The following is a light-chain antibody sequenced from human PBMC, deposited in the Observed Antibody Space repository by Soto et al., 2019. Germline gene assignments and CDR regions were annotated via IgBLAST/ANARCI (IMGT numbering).Light chain of an antibody. CDR2: AAS. J-gene: IGKJ5*01. CDR3: QQSYSTPSIT. Sequence: DIQMTQSPSSLSASVVDGVTITCRASQSISSYLNWYQQKPGKAPKLLIYAASSLQSGVPSRFSGSGSGTDFTLTISSLQPEDFATYYCQQSYSTPSITFGQGTRLEI. V-gene: IGKV1-39*01. CDR1: QSISSY.